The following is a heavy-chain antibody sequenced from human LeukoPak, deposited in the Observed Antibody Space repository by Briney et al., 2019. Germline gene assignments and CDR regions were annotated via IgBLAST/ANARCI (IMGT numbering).Heavy chain of an antibody. CDR2: IYYSGST. CDR1: GGSISSGGYY. V-gene: IGHV4-31*03. D-gene: IGHD3-3*01. CDR3: ARVPHGETVFGVVLYWFDP. J-gene: IGHJ5*02. Sequence: SETLSLTCTVSGGSISSGGYYWSWIRQHPGKGLEWIGYIYYSGSTFYNPSLKSRVTISVDTSKNQFSLMLNSVAAADTAVYYCARVPHGETVFGVVLYWFDPWGQGTLVTVSS.